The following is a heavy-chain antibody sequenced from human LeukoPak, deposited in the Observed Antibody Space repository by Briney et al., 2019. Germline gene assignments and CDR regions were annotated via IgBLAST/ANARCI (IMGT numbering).Heavy chain of an antibody. CDR2: INPNSGGT. CDR1: GYTFTGYY. Sequence: ASVKVSCKASGYTFTGYYMHWVRQAPGQGLEWMGRINPNSGGTNYAQKFQGWVTMTRDTSISTAYMELSRLRSDDTAVYYCARDLVTGTTKGIYGMDVWGQGTTVTVSS. D-gene: IGHD1-20*01. CDR3: ARDLVTGTTKGIYGMDV. J-gene: IGHJ6*02. V-gene: IGHV1-2*04.